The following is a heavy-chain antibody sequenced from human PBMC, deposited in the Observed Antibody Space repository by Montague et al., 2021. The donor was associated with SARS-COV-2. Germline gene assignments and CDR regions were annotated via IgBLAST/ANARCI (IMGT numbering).Heavy chain of an antibody. Sequence: TLSLTCTVSRGSISSGGNYWSWIRQHPVKGLEWTGYSYYSGSTYYNPSLKSRDSISVDTSKNQFSLKLSSVTAADTAVYYCARGRRYSSTWYGALDPWGQGMQVTVSS. J-gene: IGHJ5*02. CDR2: SYYSGST. D-gene: IGHD6-13*01. CDR1: RGSISSGGNY. CDR3: ARGRRYSSTWYGALDP. V-gene: IGHV4-31*03.